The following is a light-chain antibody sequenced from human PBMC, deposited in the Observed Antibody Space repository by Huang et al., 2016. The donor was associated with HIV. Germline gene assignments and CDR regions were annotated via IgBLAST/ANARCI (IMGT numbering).Light chain of an antibody. CDR3: QQYYSSPQT. V-gene: IGKV4-1*01. CDR2: WAS. Sequence: DIIMTQSPDSLAVSLGERATLNCRSSQSVYSSSTSKDYMAWFQQKPGHPPRLLLFWASTREAGVPDRFSGSGSVTHFTLTIANLEAEDAAIYYCQQYYSSPQTFGQGTRVEVK. CDR1: QSVYSSSTSKDY. J-gene: IGKJ1*01.